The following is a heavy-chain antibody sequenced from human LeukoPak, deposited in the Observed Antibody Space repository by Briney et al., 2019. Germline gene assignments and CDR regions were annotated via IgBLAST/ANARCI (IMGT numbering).Heavy chain of an antibody. CDR2: IYYSGGT. J-gene: IGHJ4*02. D-gene: IGHD2-21*01. CDR3: ARQAYTAYCGGDCYLGGPFDY. V-gene: IGHV4-39*01. CDR1: GGSISSSSYY. Sequence: PSETLSLTCTVSGGSISSSSYYWGWIRQPPGKGLEWIGSIYYSGGTYYNPSLKSRVTITVDTSKNQFSLKLSSVTAADTAVYYCARQAYTAYCGGDCYLGGPFDYWRQGTLVTVSS.